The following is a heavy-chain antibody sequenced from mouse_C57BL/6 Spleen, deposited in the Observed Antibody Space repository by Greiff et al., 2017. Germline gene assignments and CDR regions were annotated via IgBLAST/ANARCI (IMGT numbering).Heavy chain of an antibody. CDR1: GFSFNTYA. D-gene: IGHD2-4*01. CDR3: VRPPFYDYLWFAY. J-gene: IGHJ3*01. V-gene: IGHV10-1*01. CDR2: IRSKSNNYAT. Sequence: EVKVEESGGGLVQPKGSLKLSCAASGFSFNTYAMNWVRQAPGKGLEWVARIRSKSNNYATYYADSVKDRFTISRDDSESMLYLQMNNLKTEDTAMYYCVRPPFYDYLWFAYWGQGTLVTVSA.